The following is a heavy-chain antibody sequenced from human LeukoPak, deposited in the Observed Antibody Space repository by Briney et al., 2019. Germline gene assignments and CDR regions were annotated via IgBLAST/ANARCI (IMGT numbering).Heavy chain of an antibody. CDR1: AGSLSSYA. CDR3: ARAHYDILTGSDDAFGI. Sequence: SSVKVSCKASAGSLSSYAISWVRQAPVQGLEWMGRIFTILGIANYAQKFQGRFRITADKSTSTAYMELSSLRSEDTAVYCCARAHYDILTGSDDAFGIWGQGTMVTVSS. J-gene: IGHJ3*02. V-gene: IGHV1-69*04. CDR2: IFTILGIA. D-gene: IGHD3-9*01.